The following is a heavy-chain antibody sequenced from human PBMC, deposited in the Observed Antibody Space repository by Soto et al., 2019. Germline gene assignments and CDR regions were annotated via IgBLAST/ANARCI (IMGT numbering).Heavy chain of an antibody. CDR2: ISGSGGST. Sequence: LRLSCAASGFTFSSYAMSWVRQAPGKGLEWVSAISGSGGSTYYADSVKGRFTISRDNSKNTLYLQMNSLRAEDTAVYYCAKDAKVVSMIVVVMTIDYWGQGTLVTVSS. CDR1: GFTFSSYA. CDR3: AKDAKVVSMIVVVMTIDY. D-gene: IGHD3-22*01. J-gene: IGHJ4*02. V-gene: IGHV3-23*01.